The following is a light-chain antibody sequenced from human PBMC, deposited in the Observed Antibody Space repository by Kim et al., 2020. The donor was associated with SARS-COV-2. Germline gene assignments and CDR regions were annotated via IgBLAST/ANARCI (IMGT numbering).Light chain of an antibody. CDR3: QQYDYSLPWT. Sequence: EIVLTQSPGTLSLSPGERATLSCRASQSVSSSYLAWYQQKPGQAPRLPIYGASSRATGIPDRFSGSGSGTDFTLTISRLEPEDFAVYYCQQYDYSLPWTFGQGTKVDIK. CDR1: QSVSSSY. J-gene: IGKJ1*01. V-gene: IGKV3-20*01. CDR2: GAS.